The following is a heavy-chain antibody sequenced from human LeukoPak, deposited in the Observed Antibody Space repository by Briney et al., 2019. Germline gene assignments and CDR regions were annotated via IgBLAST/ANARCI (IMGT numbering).Heavy chain of an antibody. V-gene: IGHV3-21*01. CDR2: ISSSSSYI. Sequence: TSGGSLRLSCAASGFTFSSYSMNWVRQAPGKGLEWVSSISSSSSYIYYADSVKGRFTISRDNAKNSLYLQMNSLRAEDTAVYHCARVLAAQDYFFDYWGQGTLVTVSS. J-gene: IGHJ4*02. D-gene: IGHD6-6*01. CDR1: GFTFSSYS. CDR3: ARVLAAQDYFFDY.